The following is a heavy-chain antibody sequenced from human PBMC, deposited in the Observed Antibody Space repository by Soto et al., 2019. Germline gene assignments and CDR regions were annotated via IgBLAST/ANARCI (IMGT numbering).Heavy chain of an antibody. CDR1: EGSDSSNTVA. Sequence: PMQALSLTCVISEGSDSSNTVAWNWNRQSPSRGLEWLGRTYYRSKWYNDYAGFMKGRITINPDTSKNQFSLQLNSMTPEDTAVYYCARSIPDAFDIWGHGTMVTVSS. D-gene: IGHD2-2*02. CDR3: ARSIPDAFDI. J-gene: IGHJ3*02. V-gene: IGHV6-1*01. CDR2: TYYRSKWYN.